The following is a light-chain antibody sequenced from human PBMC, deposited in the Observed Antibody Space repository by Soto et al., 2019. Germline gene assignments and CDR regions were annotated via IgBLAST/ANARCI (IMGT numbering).Light chain of an antibody. CDR2: GAA. V-gene: IGKV3-15*01. CDR3: QQYNNWPPLT. CDR1: QSVSSK. Sequence: EIVMTQSPATLSVSPGERATLSCRASQSVSSKLAWYQQKPGQAPRLLIYGAATRATSVPASFSGSGSGTEFTLTISSLQSEDFAVDYCQQYNNWPPLTFGRGTRLEIK. J-gene: IGKJ5*01.